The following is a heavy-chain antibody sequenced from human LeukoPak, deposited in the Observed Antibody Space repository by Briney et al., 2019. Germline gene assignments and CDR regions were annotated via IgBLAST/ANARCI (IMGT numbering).Heavy chain of an antibody. CDR2: ISHDAKST. J-gene: IGHJ4*02. CDR1: GFTFSSYG. D-gene: IGHD6-13*01. Sequence: GGSLRLSCATSGFTFSSYGMHWVRQVPGKGLEWVTVISHDAKSTYHVDSVKGRFTISRDNAKNSLYLQMNSLRAEDTAVYYCARKAYSGIAAAGPIWYYFDYWGQGTLVTVSS. V-gene: IGHV3-33*08. CDR3: ARKAYSGIAAAGPIWYYFDY.